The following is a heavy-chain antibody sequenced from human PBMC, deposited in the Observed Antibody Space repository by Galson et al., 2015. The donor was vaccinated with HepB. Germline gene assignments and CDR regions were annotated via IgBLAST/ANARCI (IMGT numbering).Heavy chain of an antibody. CDR1: GFTFSSYS. V-gene: IGHV3-21*01. J-gene: IGHJ4*02. Sequence: SLRLSCAASGFTFSSYSMNWVRQAPGKGLEWVSSISSSSSYIYYADSVKGRFTISRDNAKNSLYLQMNSLRAEDTAVYYCARRLATMTHFDSWGQGTLVTVSS. D-gene: IGHD5-24*01. CDR2: ISSSSSYI. CDR3: ARRLATMTHFDS.